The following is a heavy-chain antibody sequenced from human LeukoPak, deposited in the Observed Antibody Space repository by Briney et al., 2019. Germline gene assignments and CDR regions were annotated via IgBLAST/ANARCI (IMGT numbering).Heavy chain of an antibody. V-gene: IGHV1-24*01. CDR3: ATENSSSWYNYYYYYMDV. J-gene: IGHJ6*03. CDR1: GYTLTELS. D-gene: IGHD6-13*01. Sequence: ASVKVSCKVSGYTLTELSMHWVRQAPGKGLEWMGGFDPEDGETIYAQKFQGRVTMTEDTSTDTAYMELSSLRSEDTAVYYCATENSSSWYNYYYYYMDVWGKGTTVTVSS. CDR2: FDPEDGET.